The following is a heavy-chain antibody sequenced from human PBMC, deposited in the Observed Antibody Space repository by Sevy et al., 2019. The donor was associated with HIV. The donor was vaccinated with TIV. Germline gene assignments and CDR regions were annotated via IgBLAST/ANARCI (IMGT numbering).Heavy chain of an antibody. Sequence: GGSLRLSCAASGFDFSSYPMHWVRQAPGKGLEWVSVIAYDESTKYYGDSVRGRFTISRDNSKNTRYLQMNSLREEDTGVYYCARQGSSWTFDPWGQGTLVTVSS. CDR1: GFDFSSYP. V-gene: IGHV3-30-3*01. D-gene: IGHD6-13*01. J-gene: IGHJ5*02. CDR2: IAYDESTK. CDR3: ARQGSSWTFDP.